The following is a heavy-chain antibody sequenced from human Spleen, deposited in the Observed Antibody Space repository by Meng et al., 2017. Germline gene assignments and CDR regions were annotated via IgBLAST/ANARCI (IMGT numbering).Heavy chain of an antibody. Sequence: ESLKISCAASGFTFSSYSMNWVRQAPGKGLEWVSSISRSSSHIWYVDSMKGRFSISRDNAKNSLYLQMNSLRAEDTAVYYCARDNDYYYDSNVYYYIDFWGQGTLVTVAS. V-gene: IGHV3-21*01. CDR1: GFTFSSYS. D-gene: IGHD3-22*01. CDR3: ARDNDYYYDSNVYYYIDF. CDR2: ISRSSSHI. J-gene: IGHJ4*02.